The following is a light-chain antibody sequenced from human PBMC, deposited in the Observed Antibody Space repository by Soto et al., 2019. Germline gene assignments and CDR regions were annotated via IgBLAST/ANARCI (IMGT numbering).Light chain of an antibody. CDR2: TVS. J-gene: IGKJ4*01. CDR3: MQRIEFPLT. V-gene: IGKV2-40*01. CDR1: QSLLHSNGYNY. Sequence: DIVMTQSPLSLPVTPGEPASISCRSSQSLLHSNGYNYLDWYLQKPGQSPQLLIYTVSYRASGVPDRFSGSGSGTDFTLEISRVEGEDVGVYYCMQRIEFPLTFGGGTKVDIK.